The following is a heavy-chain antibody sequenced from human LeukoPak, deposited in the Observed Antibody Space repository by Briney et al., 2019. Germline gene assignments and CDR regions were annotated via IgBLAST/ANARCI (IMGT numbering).Heavy chain of an antibody. V-gene: IGHV1-46*01. J-gene: IGHJ3*02. CDR3: ATEDGNSDAFDI. CDR2: INPSGGST. CDR1: GYTFTSYY. Sequence: GASVKVSCKASGYTFTSYYMHWVRQAPGQGLEWMGIINPSGGSTSYAQKFQGRVTMTEDTSTDTAYMELSSLRSEDTAVYYCATEDGNSDAFDIWGQGTMVTVSS. D-gene: IGHD4-23*01.